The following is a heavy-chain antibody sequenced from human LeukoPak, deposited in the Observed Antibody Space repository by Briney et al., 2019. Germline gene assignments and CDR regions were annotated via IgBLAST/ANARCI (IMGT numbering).Heavy chain of an antibody. CDR2: ISSSSSYI. V-gene: IGHV3-21*01. Sequence: PGGSLRLSCAASGFTFSSYSMNWVRQAPGKGLEWVSSISSSSSYIYYADSVKGRFTISRDNAKNSLYLQMNSLRAEDTAVYYCARDWYSSSWLFDYWGQGTLVTVSS. CDR1: GFTFSSYS. D-gene: IGHD6-13*01. CDR3: ARDWYSSSWLFDY. J-gene: IGHJ4*02.